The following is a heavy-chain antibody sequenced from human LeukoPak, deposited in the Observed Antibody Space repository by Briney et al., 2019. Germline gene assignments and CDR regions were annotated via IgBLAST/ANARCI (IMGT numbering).Heavy chain of an antibody. CDR1: GFTFSNYW. J-gene: IGHJ3*02. Sequence: GGSLRLSCAASGFTFSNYWMSWVRQAPGKGLEWVANIKLDGSQKYYVDSVKGRFTISRANAKNSLYLQMNRLRVEDTAFYYCARDGMGVIKAFDIWGQGTMVTVSS. V-gene: IGHV3-7*05. D-gene: IGHD3-10*01. CDR3: ARDGMGVIKAFDI. CDR2: IKLDGSQK.